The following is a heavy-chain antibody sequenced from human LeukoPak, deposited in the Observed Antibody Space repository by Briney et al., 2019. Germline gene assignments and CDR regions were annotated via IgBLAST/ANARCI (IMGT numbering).Heavy chain of an antibody. J-gene: IGHJ6*03. CDR2: ISSNSTFI. Sequence: GVTLRLLCGACGLPYSIYNMIGAPQAPGKGVEGGAYISSNSTFIYSADSVKGRFTISRDTAKNSLFLQMNSLRAEDTAIYYCARDYFDSSDYPQTYYYYYMDVWGKGTTVTVSS. CDR3: ARDYFDSSDYPQTYYYYYMDV. V-gene: IGHV3-21*01. D-gene: IGHD3-22*01. CDR1: GLPYSIYN.